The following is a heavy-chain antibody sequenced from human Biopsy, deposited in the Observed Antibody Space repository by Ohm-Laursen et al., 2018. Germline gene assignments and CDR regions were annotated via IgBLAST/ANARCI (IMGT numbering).Heavy chain of an antibody. CDR1: GFTFKDYA. CDR3: ARNVRGYNYGLLEY. V-gene: IGHV3-23*01. J-gene: IGHJ4*02. D-gene: IGHD5-18*01. Sequence: SLRLSCAASGFTFKDYAMNWIRQTPEKGLEWVSVVGGGGRLTDHTDFADSVRGRFTISRDNSKNKLYLDMINLRAEDTAIYYCARNVRGYNYGLLEYWGQGVMVTASS. CDR2: VGGGGRLTDHT.